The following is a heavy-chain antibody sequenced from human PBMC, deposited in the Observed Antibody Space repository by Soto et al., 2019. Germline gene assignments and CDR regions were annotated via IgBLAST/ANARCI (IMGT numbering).Heavy chain of an antibody. J-gene: IGHJ3*02. CDR1: GYSFASYW. V-gene: IGHV5-51*01. Sequence: GESLKISCKGSGYSFASYWIGWVRQMPGKGLEWMGIIYPGDSDTRYSPSFQGQVTISADKSISTAYLQWSSLKASDTAMYYCARLLGSVTFGGVTAFDIWGKGTMVTVSS. D-gene: IGHD3-16*01. CDR3: ARLLGSVTFGGVTAFDI. CDR2: IYPGDSDT.